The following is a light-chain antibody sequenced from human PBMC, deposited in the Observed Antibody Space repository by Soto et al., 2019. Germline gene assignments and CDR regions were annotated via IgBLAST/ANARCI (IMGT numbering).Light chain of an antibody. CDR3: QQYFSSPIT. J-gene: IGKJ5*01. CDR1: QSVSSKY. V-gene: IGKV3-20*01. Sequence: EIVLTQSPGTLSLSPGGRATLTCRASQSVSSKYLVWYQQKPGQAPRLLIYGASSRATGIPDRFSDSGSGTDFTLTISRLEPEDFAVYYCQQYFSSPITFGQGTRLEIK. CDR2: GAS.